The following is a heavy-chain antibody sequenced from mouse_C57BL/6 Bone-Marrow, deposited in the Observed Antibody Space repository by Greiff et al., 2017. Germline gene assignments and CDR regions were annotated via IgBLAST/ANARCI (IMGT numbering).Heavy chain of an antibody. V-gene: IGHV5-9*01. D-gene: IGHD2-1*01. J-gene: IGHJ4*01. CDR2: ISGGGGNT. CDR1: GFTFSSYT. Sequence: EVHLVESGGGLVKPGGSLKLSCAASGFTFSSYTMSWVRQTPEKRLEWVATISGGGGNTYYPDSVKGRFTISRDNAKNTLYLQMSSLRSEDTALYYCTRHLLGAMDYWGQGTSVTVSS. CDR3: TRHLLGAMDY.